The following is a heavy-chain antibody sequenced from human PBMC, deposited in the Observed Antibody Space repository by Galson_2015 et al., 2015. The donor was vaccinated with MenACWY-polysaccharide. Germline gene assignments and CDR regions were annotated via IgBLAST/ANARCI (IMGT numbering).Heavy chain of an antibody. CDR1: GESFSNYY. V-gene: IGHV4-34*01. CDR3: ARPGYCSSSICTGHMDV. J-gene: IGHJ6*02. D-gene: IGHD2-2*01. Sequence: ETLSLTCAVYGESFSNYYWNWIRQAPGKGLEWIGEIDFRGRTRYNPSLKSRVTISVDTSKNQFSLHVRSVTAADTAVYFCARPGYCSSSICTGHMDVWGQGTTVTVSS. CDR2: IDFRGRT.